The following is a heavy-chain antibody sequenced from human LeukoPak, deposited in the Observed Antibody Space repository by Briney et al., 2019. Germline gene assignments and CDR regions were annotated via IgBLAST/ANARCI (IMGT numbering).Heavy chain of an antibody. CDR3: ARRPNWPYYFDY. CDR2: IYPGDSDT. Sequence: KHGESLKISCKGSGYSFTSYWIGWVRQMPGKGLEWMGIIYPGDSDTRYSPSCQGQVTISADKSISPAYLQWSSLNASDTAMYYCARRPNWPYYFDYWGQGAMVTVCS. V-gene: IGHV5-51*01. J-gene: IGHJ4*02. CDR1: GYSFTSYW. D-gene: IGHD7-27*01.